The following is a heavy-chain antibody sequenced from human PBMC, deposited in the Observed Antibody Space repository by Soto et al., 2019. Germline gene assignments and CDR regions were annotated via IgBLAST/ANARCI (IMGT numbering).Heavy chain of an antibody. D-gene: IGHD6-25*01. CDR1: GYNFISFD. CDR2: MNPNTGNT. J-gene: IGHJ4*02. V-gene: IGHV1-8*01. Sequence: QVQLVQSGAEVKKPGASVRVSCQASGYNFISFDINWVRQATGQGLGWMGWMNPNTGNTGYEQKFQGRVTMTRNTSIGTAYMELSSLTSEDTAVYYCARRKERSGPYYLDSWGQGTLVTVSS. CDR3: ARRKERSGPYYLDS.